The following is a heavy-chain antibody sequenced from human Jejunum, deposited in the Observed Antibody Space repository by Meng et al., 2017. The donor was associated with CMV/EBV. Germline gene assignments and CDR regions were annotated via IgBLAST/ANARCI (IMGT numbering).Heavy chain of an antibody. Sequence: VASGFSFSTYSMNWVRQAPGKGLEWVSSIRSSSTHTFYAESVKGRFTISRDNAKNSLYLQMDSLRAEDTAVYYCASHWGLPASGYWGQGMLVTVSS. CDR2: IRSSSTHT. V-gene: IGHV3-21*01. CDR1: GFSFSTYS. D-gene: IGHD3-16*01. CDR3: ASHWGLPASGY. J-gene: IGHJ4*02.